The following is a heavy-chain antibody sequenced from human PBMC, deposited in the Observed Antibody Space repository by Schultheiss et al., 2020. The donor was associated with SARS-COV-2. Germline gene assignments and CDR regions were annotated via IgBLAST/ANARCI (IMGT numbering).Heavy chain of an antibody. D-gene: IGHD6-13*01. Sequence: GGSLRLSCAASGFTFSSYWMSWVRQAPGKGLEWVANIKQDGSEKYYVDSVKGRFTISRDNAKNSLYLQMNSLRAEDTAVYYCARDHGSSSWSFDYWGQGTLVTVSS. CDR2: IKQDGSEK. CDR1: GFTFSSYW. J-gene: IGHJ4*02. CDR3: ARDHGSSSWSFDY. V-gene: IGHV3-7*01.